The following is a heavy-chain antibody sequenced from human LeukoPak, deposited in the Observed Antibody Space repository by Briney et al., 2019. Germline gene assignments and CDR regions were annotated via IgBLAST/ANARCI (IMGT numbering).Heavy chain of an antibody. CDR1: GFTFSSYW. V-gene: IGHV3-7*01. J-gene: IGHJ4*02. D-gene: IGHD6-19*01. Sequence: QPGGSLRLSRAASGFTFSSYWMSWVRQAPGKGLEWVANIKQDGSEKYYVDSVKGRFTISRDNAKNSLYLQMNSLRAEDTAVYYCARDLSSGWYKATTDWGQGTLVTVSS. CDR2: IKQDGSEK. CDR3: ARDLSSGWYKATTD.